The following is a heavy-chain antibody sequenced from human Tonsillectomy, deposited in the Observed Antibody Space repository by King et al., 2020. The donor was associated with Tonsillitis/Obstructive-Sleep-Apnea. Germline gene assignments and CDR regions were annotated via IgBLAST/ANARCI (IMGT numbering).Heavy chain of an antibody. D-gene: IGHD1-14*01. V-gene: IGHV4-34*01. CDR1: GGSFSGYY. CDR2: IDHSGST. J-gene: IGHJ4*02. CDR3: ARGGRKDY. Sequence: VQLQQWGAGLLKPSETLSLTCAVYGGSFSGYYWSWIRQPPGKGLAWIGEIDHSGSTNYNPSLKSRVSISVDMSKNQFFLKLSSVTAADTAVYYCARGGRKDYGGQGTLAT.